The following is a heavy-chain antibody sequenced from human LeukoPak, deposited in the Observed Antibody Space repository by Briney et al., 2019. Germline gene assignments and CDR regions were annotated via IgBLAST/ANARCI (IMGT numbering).Heavy chain of an antibody. CDR3: AKDPNGDYVGAFDM. CDR2: IPVSGDPT. V-gene: IGHV3-23*01. D-gene: IGHD4-17*01. J-gene: IGHJ3*02. CDR1: GFTVSSNY. Sequence: GGSLRLSCAASGFTVSSNYMSWVRQAPGKGLEWGSSIPVSGDPTYYADSVRGRFTVSRDNSKSSLYLQMNGLRAEDTALYYCAKDPNGDYVGAFDMWGQGTMVTVSS.